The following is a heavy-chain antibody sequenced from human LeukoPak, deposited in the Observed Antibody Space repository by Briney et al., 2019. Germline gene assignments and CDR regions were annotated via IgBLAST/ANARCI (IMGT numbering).Heavy chain of an antibody. CDR1: GYTFTSYY. Sequence: ASVKVSCKASGYTFTSYYMHWVRQAPGQGLEWMGIINPSGGSTSYAQKFQGRVTMTRDTSTSTVYMELSSLRSEDTAVYCCVRGTRDGYNPEYYFDYWGQGTLVTVSS. CDR2: INPSGGST. V-gene: IGHV1-46*01. J-gene: IGHJ4*02. D-gene: IGHD5-24*01. CDR3: VRGTRDGYNPEYYFDY.